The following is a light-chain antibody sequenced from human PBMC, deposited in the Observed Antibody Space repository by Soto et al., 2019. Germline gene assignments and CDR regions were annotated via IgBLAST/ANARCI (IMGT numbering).Light chain of an antibody. CDR2: KVS. CDR3: MQGTHWPPIT. Sequence: DVVMTQSPLSLPVTLGQPASISCRSSQSLVYSDGNTYLNWFQQRPGQSPRRLIYKVSNRDYGVPDIFSGSGSGTDFTLKISRVEAEDVGVYYCMQGTHWPPITFGQGTRLEIK. V-gene: IGKV2-30*01. J-gene: IGKJ5*01. CDR1: QSLVYSDGNTY.